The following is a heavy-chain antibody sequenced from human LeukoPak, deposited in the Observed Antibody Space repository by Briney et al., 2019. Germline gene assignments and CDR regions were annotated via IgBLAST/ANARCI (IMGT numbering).Heavy chain of an antibody. CDR2: INHSGST. CDR3: ARPIHYCDYNY. V-gene: IGHV4-34*01. J-gene: IGHJ4*02. D-gene: IGHD4-17*01. Sequence: PSETLSLTCAVYGGSFSGYYWSWIRQPPGKGLEWIGEINHSGSTNYNPSLKSRVTISVDTSKNQFSLKLSSVTAADTAVYYCARPIHYCDYNYWGQGTLVTVSS. CDR1: GGSFSGYY.